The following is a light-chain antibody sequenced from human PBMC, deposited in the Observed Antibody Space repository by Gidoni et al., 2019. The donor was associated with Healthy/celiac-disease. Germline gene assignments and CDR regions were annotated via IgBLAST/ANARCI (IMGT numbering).Light chain of an antibody. V-gene: IGKV1-16*02. CDR2: AES. Sequence: IQMTQSPSSLSASVGDRVTITCRASQGISNDLAWFQQKPGKAPKSLIYAESSMRSRVPTKFHSSGSGTDFTLTISSLQPEDFATDYCQQYNSYPPYTFGQGTKLEIK. J-gene: IGKJ2*01. CDR3: QQYNSYPPYT. CDR1: QGISND.